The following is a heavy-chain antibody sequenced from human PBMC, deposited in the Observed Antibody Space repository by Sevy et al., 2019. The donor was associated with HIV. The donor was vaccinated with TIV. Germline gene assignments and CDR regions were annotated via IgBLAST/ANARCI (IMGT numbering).Heavy chain of an antibody. CDR1: GVTFSSYA. CDR2: ISGSGGST. D-gene: IGHD3-10*01. Sequence: GWSLRLSCVASGVTFSSYAMSWVRQAPGKGLEWVSAISGSGGSTYYADSVKGRFTISRDNSKNTLYLQMNSLRAEDTAVYYCAKVPAMVRGVIVPKYYFDYWGQGTLVTVSS. CDR3: AKVPAMVRGVIVPKYYFDY. J-gene: IGHJ4*02. V-gene: IGHV3-23*01.